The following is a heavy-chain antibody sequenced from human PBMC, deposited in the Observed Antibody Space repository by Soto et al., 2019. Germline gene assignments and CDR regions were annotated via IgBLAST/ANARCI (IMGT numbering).Heavy chain of an antibody. CDR1: GFSLSTSGVG. Sequence: QITLKESGPTLVKPTQTLTLTCTFSGFSLSTSGVGVAWIRQPPGKALEWLALIYWDDDKRYSPSLKSRLTITKDTSKNQAGLTMTNMEPGDTATYYCAHSRKSYYDSLTGYNYWGLGTLVTVSS. D-gene: IGHD3-9*01. CDR2: IYWDDDK. J-gene: IGHJ4*02. V-gene: IGHV2-5*02. CDR3: AHSRKSYYDSLTGYNY.